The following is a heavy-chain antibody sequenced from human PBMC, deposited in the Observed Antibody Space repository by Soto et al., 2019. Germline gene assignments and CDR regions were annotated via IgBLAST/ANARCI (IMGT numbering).Heavy chain of an antibody. D-gene: IGHD3-9*01. CDR3: ARDRQYYDILTGYYYYYYGMDV. CDR2: ISAYNGNT. V-gene: IGHV1-18*01. CDR1: GYTSTSYG. Sequence: GASVKVSCKASGYTSTSYGISWVRQAPGQGLEWMGWISAYNGNTNYAQKLQGRVTMTTDTSTSTAYMELRSLRSDDTAVYYCARDRQYYDILTGYYYYYYGMDVWGQGTTVTVSS. J-gene: IGHJ6*02.